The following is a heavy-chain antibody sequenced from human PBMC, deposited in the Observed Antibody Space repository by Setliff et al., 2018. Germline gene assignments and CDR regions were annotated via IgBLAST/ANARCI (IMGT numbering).Heavy chain of an antibody. V-gene: IGHV3-64D*06. CDR3: AKSSGSSSSTNLEY. Sequence: QAGGSLRLSCAASGLTFGTTSMHWVRQAPGKGLEYVSAITDDGGTTHYAGSVKGRFTIARDNSNSTLYLQMNSLRVEDTALYYCAKSSGSSSSTNLEYLGPGTLVTVSS. CDR2: ITDDGGTT. J-gene: IGHJ4*02. D-gene: IGHD6-6*01. CDR1: GLTFGTTS.